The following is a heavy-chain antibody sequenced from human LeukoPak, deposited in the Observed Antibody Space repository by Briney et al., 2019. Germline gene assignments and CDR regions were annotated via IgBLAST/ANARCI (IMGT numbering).Heavy chain of an antibody. Sequence: ASVKVSCKASGYTFTSYYMHWVRQAPGQGLEWMGIINPSGGSTSYAQKFQGRVTMTRDTSTSTVYMELSRLRSEDTAVYYCAREDSSGGSCYFRYFEYWGQGTLVTVSS. J-gene: IGHJ4*02. CDR3: AREDSSGGSCYFRYFEY. D-gene: IGHD2-15*01. CDR2: INPSGGST. V-gene: IGHV1-46*03. CDR1: GYTFTSYY.